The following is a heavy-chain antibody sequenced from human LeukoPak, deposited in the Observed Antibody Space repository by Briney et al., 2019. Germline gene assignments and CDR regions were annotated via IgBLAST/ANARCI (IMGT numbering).Heavy chain of an antibody. D-gene: IGHD6-19*01. CDR1: GGTFSSYA. J-gene: IGHJ1*01. CDR3: ARDMSSRSFAEYFQH. CDR2: ISAYNGNT. V-gene: IGHV1-18*01. Sequence: ASVKVSCKASGGTFSSYAISWVRQAPGQGLEWMGWISAYNGNTNYAQKLQGRVTMTTDTSTMTAYMELRSLRSDDTAVYYCARDMSSRSFAEYFQHWGQGTLVTVSS.